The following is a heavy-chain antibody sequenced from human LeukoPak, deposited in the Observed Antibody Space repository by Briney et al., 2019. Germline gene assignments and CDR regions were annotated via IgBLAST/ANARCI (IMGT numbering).Heavy chain of an antibody. CDR2: ISSSSSYT. Sequence: GGFLRLSCAASGFTFSSYSMDWVRQAPGKGLEWVSSISSSSSYTYYADSVKGRFTISRDNANNSLYLQMNSLRAEDTAVYYCARVEDGRFDYWGQGTLVTVSS. CDR3: ARVEDGRFDY. V-gene: IGHV3-21*01. D-gene: IGHD1-1*01. J-gene: IGHJ4*02. CDR1: GFTFSSYS.